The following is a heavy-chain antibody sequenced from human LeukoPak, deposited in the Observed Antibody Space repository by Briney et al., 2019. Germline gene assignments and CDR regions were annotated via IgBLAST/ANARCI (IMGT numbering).Heavy chain of an antibody. J-gene: IGHJ4*02. CDR2: INHSGST. D-gene: IGHD1-26*01. CDR1: GGSFSGYY. Sequence: SETLSLTCAVYGGSFSGYYWSWIRQPPGKGLEWIGEINHSGSTNYNPSLKSRVTISVDTSKNQFSLKLRSVTAADTAVYYCARGVGLTQGGTFDYWGQGTLVTVSS. CDR3: ARGVGLTQGGTFDY. V-gene: IGHV4-34*01.